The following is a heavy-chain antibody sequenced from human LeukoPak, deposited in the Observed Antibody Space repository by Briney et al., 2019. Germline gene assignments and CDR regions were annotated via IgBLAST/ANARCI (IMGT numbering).Heavy chain of an antibody. D-gene: IGHD6-19*01. J-gene: IGHJ4*02. CDR1: GYTFTDYY. Sequence: GASVKVSCKASGYTFTDYYMHWVRQDPGQGLEWMGWINPNSGGTNYAQKFQGWVTMTRDTSISTAYMELSRLRSDDTAVYYCARGWRGSGFGSYWGQGTLVTVSS. CDR2: INPNSGGT. V-gene: IGHV1-2*04. CDR3: ARGWRGSGFGSY.